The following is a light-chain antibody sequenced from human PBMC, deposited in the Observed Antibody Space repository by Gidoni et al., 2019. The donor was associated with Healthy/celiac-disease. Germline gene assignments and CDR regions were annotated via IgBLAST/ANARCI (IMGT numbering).Light chain of an antibody. CDR1: QAISNY. Sequence: DIQMNQSPSSLSASVGDRVTITCQASQAISNYLNWYQQKPGKAPKLLIYDASNLETGFPSRFSGSGSATVFTFTISSLQPEDIATYYCQQYDNLPITFGQGTRLEIK. CDR2: DAS. J-gene: IGKJ5*01. V-gene: IGKV1-33*01. CDR3: QQYDNLPIT.